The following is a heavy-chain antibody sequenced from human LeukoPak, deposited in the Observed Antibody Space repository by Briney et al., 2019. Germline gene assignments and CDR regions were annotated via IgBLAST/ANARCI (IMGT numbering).Heavy chain of an antibody. D-gene: IGHD2-21*01. CDR1: GGSISSYY. J-gene: IGHJ4*02. Sequence: AETLSLTCTVSGGSISSYYWSWIRQPPGKGLEWIGYIYYSGSTNYNPSLKSRVTISVDTSKNQFSLKLSSVTAADTAVYYCARCSIESGFDYWGKGTPVTFSS. V-gene: IGHV4-59*01. CDR2: IYYSGST. CDR3: ARCSIESGFDY.